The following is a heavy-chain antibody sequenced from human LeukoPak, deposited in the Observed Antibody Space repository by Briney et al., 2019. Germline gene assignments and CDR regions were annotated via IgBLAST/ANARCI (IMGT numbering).Heavy chain of an antibody. CDR3: AKDGGGWVDY. D-gene: IGHD3-16*01. Sequence: PGRSLRLSCAASGFPFDDYAMHRIRQAPGKGLDWVSGISWNSGSIGYADSVKGRFTISRDNANNSLYLQMNSLRAEDTALYYCAKDGGGWVDYWGQGTLVTVSS. V-gene: IGHV3-9*01. CDR2: ISWNSGSI. CDR1: GFPFDDYA. J-gene: IGHJ4*02.